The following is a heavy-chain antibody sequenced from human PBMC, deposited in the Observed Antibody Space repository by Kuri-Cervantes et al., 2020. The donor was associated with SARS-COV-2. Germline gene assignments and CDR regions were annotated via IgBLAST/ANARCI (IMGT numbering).Heavy chain of an antibody. CDR1: GFTFSDYW. V-gene: IGHV3-74*03. CDR3: ARQPDRRYGMDV. J-gene: IGHJ6*02. CDR2: ISYDGGRT. Sequence: GGSLRLSCAASGFTFSDYWMHWVRQAPGKGPMWVSRISYDGGRTMYADSVRGRLTISRDNAKNTLFLQMNSLRAEDTAVYYCARQPDRRYGMDVWGQGTTVTVSS.